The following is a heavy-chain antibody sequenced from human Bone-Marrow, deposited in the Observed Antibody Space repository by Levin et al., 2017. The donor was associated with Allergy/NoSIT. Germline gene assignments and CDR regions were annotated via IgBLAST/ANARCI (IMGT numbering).Heavy chain of an antibody. CDR2: ISSSGSTI. Sequence: PGGSLRLSCAASGFTFSDYYMSWIRQAPGKGLEWVSYISSSGSTIYYADSVKGRFTISRDNAKNSLYLQMNSLRVEDTAVYLCVRDKDDDNRGTTFDYWGQGTLVTVSS. V-gene: IGHV3-11*01. CDR1: GFTFSDYY. J-gene: IGHJ4*02. D-gene: IGHD3-22*01. CDR3: VRDKDDDNRGTTFDY.